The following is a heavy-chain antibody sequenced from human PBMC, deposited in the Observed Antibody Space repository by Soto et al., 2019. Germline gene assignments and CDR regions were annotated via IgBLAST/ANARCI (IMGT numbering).Heavy chain of an antibody. V-gene: IGHV3-33*01. CDR2: ISGGGGNS. CDR1: GFTFSSYG. Sequence: PGGSLRLSCAASGFTFSSYGMHWVLQAPGKGLEWVAVISGGGGNSYYADSVKGRFTISRDNSKNTLYLQMNSLRAEDTAVYYCAIDPPYSKFQHWGQGTLVTVSS. J-gene: IGHJ1*01. D-gene: IGHD6-13*01. CDR3: AIDPPYSKFQH.